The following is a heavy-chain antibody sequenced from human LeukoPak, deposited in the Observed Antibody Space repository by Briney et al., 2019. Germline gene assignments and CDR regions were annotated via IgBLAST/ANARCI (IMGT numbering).Heavy chain of an antibody. V-gene: IGHV3-30*18. J-gene: IGHJ6*02. CDR1: GFTFSSYG. D-gene: IGHD3-10*01. Sequence: GGSLRLSCAASGFTFSSYGMHWVRQAPGKGLEWVAVISYDGSNKYYADSVKGRFTISRDNSKNTLYLQMNSPRAEDTAVYYCAKAQGGAGGETYYYGMDVWGQGTTVTVSS. CDR3: AKAQGGAGGETYYYGMDV. CDR2: ISYDGSNK.